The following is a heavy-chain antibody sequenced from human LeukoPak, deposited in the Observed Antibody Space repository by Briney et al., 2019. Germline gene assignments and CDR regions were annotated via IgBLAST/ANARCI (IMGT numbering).Heavy chain of an antibody. J-gene: IGHJ4*02. CDR3: AKDLDSTTYGYYFDF. D-gene: IGHD4-17*01. CDR2: IGALCTFT. CDR1: GFIFSSYA. Sequence: GGSLRLSCTASGFIFSSYAMKWVRQARGKGVEWGSGIGALCTFTLSAHSLKGRFTIFSHNSRNTLYLQMTTLRPADTAVYYCAKDLDSTTYGYYFDFWGQGTLVTVSS. V-gene: IGHV3-23*01.